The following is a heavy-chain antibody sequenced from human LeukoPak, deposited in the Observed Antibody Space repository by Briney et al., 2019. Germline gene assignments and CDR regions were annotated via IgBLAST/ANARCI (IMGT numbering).Heavy chain of an antibody. CDR3: ARELYSSSLEPFDY. Sequence: ASVKVSCKASGYTFTGYYMHWVRQAPGQGLEWMGWINPNSGGTNYAQEFQGRVTMTRDTSISTAYMELSRLRSDDTAVYYCARELYSSSLEPFDYWGQGTLVTVSS. CDR2: INPNSGGT. V-gene: IGHV1-2*02. J-gene: IGHJ4*02. CDR1: GYTFTGYY. D-gene: IGHD6-6*01.